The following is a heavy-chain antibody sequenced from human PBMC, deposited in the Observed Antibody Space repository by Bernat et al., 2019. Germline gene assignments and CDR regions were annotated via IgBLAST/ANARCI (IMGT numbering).Heavy chain of an antibody. D-gene: IGHD3-22*01. CDR1: AGSISSHNYF. Sequence: QLQLQESGPGLVKPSETLSLTCTVSAGSISSHNYFWGWIREPPGKGLEWIGSVYSGGSTYYNPSLKGRVTIYVDTSKNQCSRKRTSVTAADTAGYDCATPWRDTYYYGSSGYSGWDAFETWGQGKMVTVSS. J-gene: IGHJ3*02. CDR2: VYSGGST. CDR3: ATPWRDTYYYGSSGYSGWDAFET. V-gene: IGHV4-39*01.